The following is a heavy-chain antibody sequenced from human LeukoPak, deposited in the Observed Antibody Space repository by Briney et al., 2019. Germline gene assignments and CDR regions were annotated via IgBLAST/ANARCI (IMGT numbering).Heavy chain of an antibody. CDR3: AKSYYYDNTGYWGAFDI. V-gene: IGHV1-18*01. J-gene: IGHJ3*02. CDR2: ISTYNGKR. D-gene: IGHD3-22*01. CDR1: GYTFTSYG. Sequence: ASVKVSCKASGYTFTSYGIGWVRQAPGQGLEWMGWISTYNGKRNYAQKFQDRVTMTTDTSTSTAYMELRSLRSDDTAIYHCAKSYYYDNTGYWGAFDIWGQGTMVTVSS.